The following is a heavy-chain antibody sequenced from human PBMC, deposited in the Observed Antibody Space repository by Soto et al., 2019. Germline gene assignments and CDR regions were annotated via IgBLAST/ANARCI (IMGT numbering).Heavy chain of an antibody. CDR2: LIPIFDTP. J-gene: IGHJ6*02. Sequence: QVQLVQSGAEVKKPGSSVKVSCKASGDTLISYAISWVRQAPGQGPEWMGGLIPIFDTPKYAQKFQGRVTITADESTSTAYMELSSLKFEDTAVYYCARALGERRFGAMDVWGQGTTVTVSS. CDR3: ARALGERRFGAMDV. CDR1: GDTLISYA. D-gene: IGHD3-10*01. V-gene: IGHV1-69*01.